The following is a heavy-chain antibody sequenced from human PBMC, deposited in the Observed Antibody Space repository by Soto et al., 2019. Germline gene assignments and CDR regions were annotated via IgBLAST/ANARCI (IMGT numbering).Heavy chain of an antibody. J-gene: IGHJ5*02. CDR2: IWYDGSNK. CDR3: ARDQGYSGYGGWFDP. V-gene: IGHV3-33*01. Sequence: QVQLVESGGGVVQPGRSLRLSCAASGFTFSSYGMHWVRQAPGKGLEWVAVIWYDGSNKYYADSVKGRFTISRDNSKNTLYLQMNSLRAEDTAVYYCARDQGYSGYGGWFDPWGQGTLVTVSS. CDR1: GFTFSSYG. D-gene: IGHD5-12*01.